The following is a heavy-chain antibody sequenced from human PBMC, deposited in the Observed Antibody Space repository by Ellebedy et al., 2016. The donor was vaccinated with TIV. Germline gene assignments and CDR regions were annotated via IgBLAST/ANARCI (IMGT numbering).Heavy chain of an antibody. CDR2: FDPEDGET. Sequence: ASVKVSXKVSGYTLTELSMHWVRQAPGKGLEWMGGFDPEDGETIYAQKFQGRVTMTEDRSTDTAYMELSSLRSEDTAVYYCATETGIAVAAPIGLFDYWGQGTLVAVSS. D-gene: IGHD6-19*01. CDR3: ATETGIAVAAPIGLFDY. J-gene: IGHJ4*02. CDR1: GYTLTELS. V-gene: IGHV1-24*01.